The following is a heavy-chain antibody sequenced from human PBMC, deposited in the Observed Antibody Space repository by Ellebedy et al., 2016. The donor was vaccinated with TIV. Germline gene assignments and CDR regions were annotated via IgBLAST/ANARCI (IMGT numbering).Heavy chain of an antibody. CDR1: RFSFRSYW. V-gene: IGHV3-7*01. CDR2: IYQDGSEK. CDR3: ATDGSYGDYVFPRHAFEM. J-gene: IGHJ3*02. D-gene: IGHD4-17*01. Sequence: GESLKISCAASRFSFRSYWMSWVRQAPGKGLEWVANIYQDGSEKHYADSVKGRFTISRDNAKNSLYLQMNSLRVEDTAVYYCATDGSYGDYVFPRHAFEMWGQGTMVSVAS.